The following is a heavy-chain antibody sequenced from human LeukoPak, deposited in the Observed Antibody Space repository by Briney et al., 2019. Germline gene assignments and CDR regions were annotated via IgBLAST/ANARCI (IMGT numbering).Heavy chain of an antibody. V-gene: IGHV3-30*18. CDR2: ISYDGSNK. CDR3: AKDGGSSWSGDYYGMDV. Sequence: GGSLRLSCAASGFTFSSYGMHWVRQAPGKGLEWVAVISYDGSNKYYADSVKGRFTISRDNSKNTLYLQMNSLRAEDTAVYYCAKDGGSSWSGDYYGMDVWGQGTTVTVPS. J-gene: IGHJ6*02. CDR1: GFTFSSYG. D-gene: IGHD6-13*01.